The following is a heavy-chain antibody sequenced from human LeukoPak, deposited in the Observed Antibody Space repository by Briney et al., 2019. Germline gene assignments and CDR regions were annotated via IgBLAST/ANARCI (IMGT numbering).Heavy chain of an antibody. CDR2: ISAYNGNT. D-gene: IGHD1-26*01. V-gene: IGHV1-18*01. CDR1: GYTFTSYG. Sequence: GASVKVSCKASGYTFTSYGISWVRQAPGQGLEWMGWISAYNGNTNYAQKLQGRVTMTTDTSTSTAYMELRSLRSDDTAVYYCARHAQWLSPYRGWELANFDYWGQGTLVTVSS. J-gene: IGHJ4*02. CDR3: ARHAQWLSPYRGWELANFDY.